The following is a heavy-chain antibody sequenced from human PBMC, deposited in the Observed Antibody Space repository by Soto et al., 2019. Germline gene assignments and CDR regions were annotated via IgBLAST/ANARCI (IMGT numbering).Heavy chain of an antibody. V-gene: IGHV3-21*01. CDR1: GFTFSSYA. D-gene: IGHD6-13*01. J-gene: IGHJ5*02. CDR3: ARATGYSSSWYWFDP. CDR2: ISSSSSYI. Sequence: GGSLRLSCAASGFTFSSYAMHWVRQAPGKGLEWVSSISSSSSYIYYADSVKGRFTISRDNAKNSLYLQMNSLRAEDTAVYYCARATGYSSSWYWFDPWGQGTLVTVSS.